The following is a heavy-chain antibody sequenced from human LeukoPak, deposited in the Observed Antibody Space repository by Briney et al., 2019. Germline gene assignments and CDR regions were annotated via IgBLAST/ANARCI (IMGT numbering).Heavy chain of an antibody. CDR1: GFSVRNYA. J-gene: IGHJ3*02. D-gene: IGHD6-6*01. Sequence: PGGSLRLSCAVSGFSVRNYAIHWVRQAPGKGLQWVALIRFDENDIYYANFVRGRFTISRDNSKNTVYLQMNSLQVEDTAVYYCAKESSAFDIWGQGTRVTVSS. CDR2: IRFDENDI. CDR3: AKESSAFDI. V-gene: IGHV3-30*02.